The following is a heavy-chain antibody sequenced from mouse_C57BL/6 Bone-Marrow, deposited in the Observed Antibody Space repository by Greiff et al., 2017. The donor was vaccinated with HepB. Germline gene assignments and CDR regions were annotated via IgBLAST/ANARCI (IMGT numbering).Heavy chain of an antibody. CDR3: AKCDYGSSSYAMDY. D-gene: IGHD1-1*01. CDR2: IWRGGST. Sequence: VQLQQSGPGLVQPSQRLSITCTVSGFSLTSYGVHWVRQSPGKGLEWLGVIWRGGSTDYNAAFMSRLSITKDNSKSQVFFKMNSLQADDTAIYYCAKCDYGSSSYAMDYWGQGTSVTVSS. J-gene: IGHJ4*01. CDR1: GFSLTSYG. V-gene: IGHV2-5*01.